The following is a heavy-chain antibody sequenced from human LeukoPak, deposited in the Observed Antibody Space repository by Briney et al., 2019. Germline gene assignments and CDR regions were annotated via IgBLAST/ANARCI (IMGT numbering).Heavy chain of an antibody. CDR1: GFSFSSYW. J-gene: IGHJ4*02. V-gene: IGHV3-7*01. Sequence: PGGSLRLSCAASGFSFSSYWMSWVHQAPGKGLEWVANINQDGSEKYYVDSVKGRFTISRDNAKNSLYLQMNSLRAEDTAVYYCATPVSSSWYGSMVDYWGQGTLVTVSS. D-gene: IGHD6-13*01. CDR3: ATPVSSSWYGSMVDY. CDR2: INQDGSEK.